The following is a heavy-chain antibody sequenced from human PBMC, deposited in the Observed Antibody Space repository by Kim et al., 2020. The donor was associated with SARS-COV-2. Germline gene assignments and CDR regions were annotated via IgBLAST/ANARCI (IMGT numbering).Heavy chain of an antibody. Sequence: GGSLRLSCAASGFTFSSYAMHWVRQAPGKGLEWVAVISYDGSNKYYVDSVKGRFTISRDNSKNTLYLQMNSLRAEDTAVYYCAREYYGSGSYVRILHSISGHFDYWGQGTLVTVSS. CDR1: GFTFSSYA. D-gene: IGHD3-10*01. V-gene: IGHV3-30*04. CDR3: AREYYGSGSYVRILHSISGHFDY. CDR2: ISYDGSNK. J-gene: IGHJ4*02.